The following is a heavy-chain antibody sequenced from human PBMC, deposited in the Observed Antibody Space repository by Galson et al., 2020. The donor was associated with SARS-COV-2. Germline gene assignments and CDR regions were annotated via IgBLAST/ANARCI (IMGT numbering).Heavy chain of an antibody. CDR1: GYTFTGYY. CDR3: ARDRSGDYDSRNFDD. CDR2: INPNSGGT. Sequence: ASVKVSCKASGYTFTGYYMHWVRQAPGQGLEWMGWINPNSGGTNYAQKFQGRVTMTRDTSISTAYMELSRLRSDDTAVYYCARDRSGDYDSRNFDDWGQGTLVTVSS. D-gene: IGHD3-22*01. J-gene: IGHJ4*02. V-gene: IGHV1-2*02.